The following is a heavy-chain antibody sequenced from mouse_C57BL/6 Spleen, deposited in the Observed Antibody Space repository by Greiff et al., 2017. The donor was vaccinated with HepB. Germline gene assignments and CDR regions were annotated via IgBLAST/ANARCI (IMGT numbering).Heavy chain of an antibody. V-gene: IGHV1-52*01. J-gene: IGHJ4*01. Sequence: VQLQQPGAELVRPGSSVKLSCKASGYTFTSYWMHWVKQRPIQGLEWIGNIDPSDSETHYNQKFKDKATLTVDKSSSTAYMQLSSLTSEDAAVYYCARSVYYGSNYAMDYWGQGTSVTVSS. CDR3: ARSVYYGSNYAMDY. CDR1: GYTFTSYW. D-gene: IGHD1-1*01. CDR2: IDPSDSET.